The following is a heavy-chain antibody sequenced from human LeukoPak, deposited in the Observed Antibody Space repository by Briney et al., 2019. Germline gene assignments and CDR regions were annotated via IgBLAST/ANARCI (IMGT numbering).Heavy chain of an antibody. Sequence: TGGSLRLSCAASELTFSGYWMNWVRQAPGKGLQWVGNIRQDGGQTHYLDSVKGRFTISRDNAKRSPYLQMNSLRPEDTAVYYCARGNGYGDYVGYWGQGTLVTVSS. CDR1: ELTFSGYW. CDR3: ARGNGYGDYVGY. CDR2: IRQDGGQT. D-gene: IGHD4-17*01. V-gene: IGHV3-7*01. J-gene: IGHJ4*02.